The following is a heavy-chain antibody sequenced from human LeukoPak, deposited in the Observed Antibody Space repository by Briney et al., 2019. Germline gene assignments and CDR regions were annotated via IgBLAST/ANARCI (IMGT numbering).Heavy chain of an antibody. J-gene: IGHJ4*02. CDR1: GFTVRSYA. Sequence: PGVSLRLYCAASGFTVRSYAMSWVRQAPGKGLEWVSAISGSGYSTYYADSVKGRFTISRDNSKNTLYLQMNSLRAEDTAVYYCITMIVVVGDYWGQGTLVTVSS. CDR3: ITMIVVVGDY. V-gene: IGHV3-23*01. CDR2: ISGSGYST. D-gene: IGHD3-22*01.